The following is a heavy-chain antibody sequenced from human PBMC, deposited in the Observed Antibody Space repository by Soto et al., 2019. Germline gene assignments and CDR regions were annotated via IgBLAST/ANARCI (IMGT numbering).Heavy chain of an antibody. D-gene: IGHD3-9*01. CDR3: ARDVTGLYYRYGMDV. V-gene: IGHV3-30-3*01. J-gene: IGHJ6*02. CDR1: GFTFSRYS. CDR2: ILYDGSNK. Sequence: QVQLVESGGGVVLPGRSLRLSCAASGFTFSRYSMHWVRQAPGKGLAWVAVILYDGSNKYYADSVKGRFTISRDNSKNTLKLQTNSLRAEDTAVYSCARDVTGLYYRYGMDVWGQGTTVSVSS.